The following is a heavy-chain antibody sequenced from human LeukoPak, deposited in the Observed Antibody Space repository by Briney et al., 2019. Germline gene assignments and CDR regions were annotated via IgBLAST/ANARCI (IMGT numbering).Heavy chain of an antibody. J-gene: IGHJ4*02. V-gene: IGHV3-53*01. Sequence: PGGSLRLSCAASGFTVSSNYMTWVRQAPGQGLEWGSAIYFGGTTYYAESVKGRFTISRDNSKNTVYLQMNSLRVEDTAVYYCARGDGVYVYWGQGTLVTVSS. CDR3: ARGDGVYVY. CDR1: GFTVSSNY. CDR2: IYFGGTT. D-gene: IGHD5/OR15-5a*01.